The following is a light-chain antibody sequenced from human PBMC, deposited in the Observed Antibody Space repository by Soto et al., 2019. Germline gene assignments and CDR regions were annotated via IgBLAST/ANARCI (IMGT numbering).Light chain of an antibody. CDR3: RSYARSLAVV. CDR1: SSNIGAGDH. V-gene: IGLV1-40*01. CDR2: DTD. J-gene: IGLJ2*01. Sequence: QSVLTQPPSVSGAPGQRVTISCTGNSSNIGAGDHVHWYQQLPGAAPKLLIYDTDNRASGIPSRISGSRSGASASLAITGLQAEDEADYYCRSYARSLAVVFGGGTKVTVL.